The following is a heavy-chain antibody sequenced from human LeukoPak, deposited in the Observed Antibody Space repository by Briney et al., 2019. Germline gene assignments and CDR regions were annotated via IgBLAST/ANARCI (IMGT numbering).Heavy chain of an antibody. J-gene: IGHJ4*02. Sequence: GGSLRLSCAASGFTFSSYAMSWVRQAPGKGLEWVSAISGSGGSTYYADSVKGRFTISRDNSKNTLYLQMNSLRAEDTAVYYCAKETYYYDSSGQSPDYWGQGTLATVSS. D-gene: IGHD3-22*01. CDR2: ISGSGGST. CDR1: GFTFSSYA. CDR3: AKETYYYDSSGQSPDY. V-gene: IGHV3-23*01.